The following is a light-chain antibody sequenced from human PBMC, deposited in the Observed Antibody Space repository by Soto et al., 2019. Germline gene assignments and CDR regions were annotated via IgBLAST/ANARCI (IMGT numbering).Light chain of an antibody. J-gene: IGKJ1*01. CDR1: QSVSNNY. V-gene: IGKV3-20*01. CDR3: QQYDNSPWT. Sequence: EIVLTQSPGTLSLSPGERATLSCRASQSVSNNYLAWYQRKPGQAPMLLIYGASSRATGIPHRFSGSGSGTDFTLTISRLEPEDFAVYYCQQYDNSPWTFGQGTKVAI. CDR2: GAS.